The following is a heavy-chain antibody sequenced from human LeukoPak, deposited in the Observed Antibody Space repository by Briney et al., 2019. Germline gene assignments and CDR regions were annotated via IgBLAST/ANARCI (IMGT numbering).Heavy chain of an antibody. D-gene: IGHD6-19*01. CDR1: GGSISTDSYY. CDR2: VYHSGDT. V-gene: IGHV4-39*01. Sequence: PSETLSLTCAVSGGSISTDSYYWGWIRRPPGKGLEWIASVYHSGDTYYSSSLKSRVTISVDTSKNQFSLKLTSVTAADTAVCYCARHVSRGWTYHYGMDVWGQGTTVTVSS. J-gene: IGHJ6*02. CDR3: ARHVSRGWTYHYGMDV.